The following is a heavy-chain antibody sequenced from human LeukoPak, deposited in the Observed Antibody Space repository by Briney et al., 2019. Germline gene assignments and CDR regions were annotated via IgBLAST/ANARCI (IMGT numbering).Heavy chain of an antibody. Sequence: SETLSLTCTVSGYSISSGYYWGWIRQPPGKGLEWIGSIYHSGSTYYNPSLKSRVTISVDTSKNQFSLRLSSVTAADTAVYYCARDRAYYYDSSGYPPFDYWGQGTLVTVSS. CDR2: IYHSGST. V-gene: IGHV4-38-2*02. CDR1: GYSISSGYY. D-gene: IGHD3-22*01. CDR3: ARDRAYYYDSSGYPPFDY. J-gene: IGHJ4*02.